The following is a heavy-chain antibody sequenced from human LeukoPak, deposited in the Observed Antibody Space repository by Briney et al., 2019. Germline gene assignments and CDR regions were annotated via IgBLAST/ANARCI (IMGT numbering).Heavy chain of an antibody. CDR1: GLLLSSLP. CDR3: AKDVAPNSGWDLDY. CDR2: TYNSGAKR. D-gene: IGHD6-19*01. V-gene: IGHV3-23*01. Sequence: SGGPLRLLCGVWGLLLSSLPMIWVPAATGKALVGVASTYNSGAKRFYADSVKGRFSITRDNSKNMLYLQMNSLRVEDAAVYYCAKDVAPNSGWDLDYWGQGSLVTVSS. J-gene: IGHJ4*02.